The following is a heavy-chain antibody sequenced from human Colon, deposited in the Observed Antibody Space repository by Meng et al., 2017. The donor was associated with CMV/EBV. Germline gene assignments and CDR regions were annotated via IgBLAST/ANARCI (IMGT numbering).Heavy chain of an antibody. CDR1: GGTFSSYA. D-gene: IGHD1-26*01. CDR3: ARVYSGNYLLVYYFDH. Sequence: SVKVSCKASGGTFSSYAISWVRQAPGQGLEWMGGIIPILGIANYAQKFQGRVTITADKSTSTAYMELSSLKASDTAIYYCARVYSGNYLLVYYFDHWGQGTLVTVSS. CDR2: IIPILGIA. V-gene: IGHV1-69*10. J-gene: IGHJ4*02.